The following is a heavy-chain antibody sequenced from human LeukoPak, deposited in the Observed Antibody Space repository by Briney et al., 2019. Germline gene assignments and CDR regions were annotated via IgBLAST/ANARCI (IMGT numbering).Heavy chain of an antibody. CDR2: ISGSGGST. CDR1: GFTFSSYA. CDR3: VRDFLGYCSSTSCYTLGIFDY. V-gene: IGHV3-23*01. D-gene: IGHD2-2*02. Sequence: PGGSLRLSCAASGFTFSSYAMSWVRQAPGKGLEWVSAISGSGGSTYYADSVKGRFTISRDNSKNTLYLQMNSLRAEDTAVYYCVRDFLGYCSSTSCYTLGIFDYWGQGTLVTVSS. J-gene: IGHJ4*02.